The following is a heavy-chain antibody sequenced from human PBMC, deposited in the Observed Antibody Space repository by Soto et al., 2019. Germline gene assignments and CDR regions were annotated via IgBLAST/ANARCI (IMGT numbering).Heavy chain of an antibody. CDR1: FTFSMYS. D-gene: IGHD1-26*01. J-gene: IGHJ5*02. Sequence: EVQVMESGGGLVNPGGSLRLSCSFTFSMYSMNWVRQAPGKGLEWVASISSGGIYIKYADSVKGRFTITRDNAKNSVSLQMNSLKVEDTALYYCTRDQGGSYDSWFDPWGQGTQVIVSS. CDR2: ISSGGIYI. V-gene: IGHV3-21*06. CDR3: TRDQGGSYDSWFDP.